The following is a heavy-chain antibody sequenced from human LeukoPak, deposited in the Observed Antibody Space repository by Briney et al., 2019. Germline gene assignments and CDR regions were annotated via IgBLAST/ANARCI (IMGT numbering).Heavy chain of an antibody. D-gene: IGHD3-16*01. CDR3: ARVLGIEEAFDI. CDR2: IYYSGSI. V-gene: IGHV4-39*07. CDR1: GGSISSSSYY. Sequence: PSETLSLTCTVSGGSISSSSYYWGWIRQPPGKGLEWIGSIYYSGSIYYNPSLKSRVTISVDTSKNQFSLKLSSVTAADTAVYYCARVLGIEEAFDIWGQGTMVTVSS. J-gene: IGHJ3*02.